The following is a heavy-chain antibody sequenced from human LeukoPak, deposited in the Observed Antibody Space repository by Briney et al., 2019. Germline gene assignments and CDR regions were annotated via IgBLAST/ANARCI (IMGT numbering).Heavy chain of an antibody. Sequence: SETLSLTCTVSGGSISSYYWSWIRQPLGKGLEWIGYIYYSGSTNYNPSLKSRVTISVDTSKNQFPLKLSSVTAADTAVYFCARGLTDYWSGEGSRYFDYWGQGTLVTVSS. D-gene: IGHD3-3*01. CDR3: ARGLTDYWSGEGSRYFDY. V-gene: IGHV4-59*01. CDR2: IYYSGST. CDR1: GGSISSYY. J-gene: IGHJ4*02.